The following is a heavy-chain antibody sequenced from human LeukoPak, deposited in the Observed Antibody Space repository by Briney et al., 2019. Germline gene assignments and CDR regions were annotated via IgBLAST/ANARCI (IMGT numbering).Heavy chain of an antibody. V-gene: IGHV4-59*02. CDR2: SHHSGTT. CDR1: GGSVNTYY. Sequence: KSSETLSLTCTVSGGSVNTYYWSWFRQPPGRGLKWIAYSHHSGTTRYNPSLMSRVTISLDTSKNQISLKLSSVTAADTAIYYCARTLDHGSADPWGQGTLVTVSS. J-gene: IGHJ5*02. D-gene: IGHD4-17*01. CDR3: ARTLDHGSADP.